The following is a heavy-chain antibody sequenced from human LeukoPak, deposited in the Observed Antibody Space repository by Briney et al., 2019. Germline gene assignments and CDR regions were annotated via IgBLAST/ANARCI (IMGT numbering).Heavy chain of an antibody. CDR3: ATIKRGNIYGYFDF. CDR1: GGSMSSHH. CDR2: MYDSVRT. J-gene: IGHJ4*02. V-gene: IGHV4-59*11. Sequence: SETLSLTCTVPGGSMSSHHWSWIRQPPGKELEWIGYMYDSVRTKDNPSLQSRLTLSADTSRNQFSLRLTSVTAADTAVYYCATIKRGNIYGYFDFWGQGILVIVSS. D-gene: IGHD5-18*01.